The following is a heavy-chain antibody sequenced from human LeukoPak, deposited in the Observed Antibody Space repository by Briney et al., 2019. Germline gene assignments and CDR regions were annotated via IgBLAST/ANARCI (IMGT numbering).Heavy chain of an antibody. V-gene: IGHV3-30*18. J-gene: IGHJ6*02. Sequence: PGRSLRLSCAASGFTFSSYGMHWVRQAPGKGLEWVAVISYDGSNKYYADSVKGRFTISRDNSKNTLYLQMNSLRAEDTAVYYCAKDRTTVTTYYYYYYYGMDVWGQGTTVTVSS. CDR1: GFTFSSYG. CDR2: ISYDGSNK. CDR3: AKDRTTVTTYYYYYYYGMDV. D-gene: IGHD4-17*01.